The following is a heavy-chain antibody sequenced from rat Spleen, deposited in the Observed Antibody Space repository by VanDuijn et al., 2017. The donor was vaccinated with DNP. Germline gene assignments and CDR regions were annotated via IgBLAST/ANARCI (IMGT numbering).Heavy chain of an antibody. D-gene: IGHD1-12*03. Sequence: EVQLVESGGGLVQPGRSLKLSCAVSGLTFSDYYMAWVRQSPTKGLEWVATISDDGGSTYYRDSVKGRFTISRNNAKSTLYLQMDSLRSEDTATYYCARGGDGYDYWGQGVMVTVSS. CDR1: GLTFSDYY. J-gene: IGHJ2*01. CDR2: ISDDGGST. CDR3: ARGGDGYDY. V-gene: IGHV5-7*01.